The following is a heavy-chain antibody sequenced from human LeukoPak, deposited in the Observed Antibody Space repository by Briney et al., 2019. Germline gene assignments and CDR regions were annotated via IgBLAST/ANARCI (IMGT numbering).Heavy chain of an antibody. J-gene: IGHJ6*03. Sequence: GGSLRLSCAASGFTFSSYSMNWVRQAPGKGLEWVSSISSSSSYIYYADSVKGRFTISRDNAKNSLYLQMNSLRADDTAVYYCARDRSYYDILTGYSGYYMDVWGKGTTVTVSS. CDR2: ISSSSSYI. V-gene: IGHV3-21*01. CDR3: ARDRSYYDILTGYSGYYMDV. CDR1: GFTFSSYS. D-gene: IGHD3-9*01.